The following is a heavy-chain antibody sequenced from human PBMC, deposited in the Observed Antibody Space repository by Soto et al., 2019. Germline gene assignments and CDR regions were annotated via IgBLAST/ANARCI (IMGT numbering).Heavy chain of an antibody. V-gene: IGHV1-18*01. D-gene: IGHD3-10*01. CDR3: ARATSRGEDDC. CDR1: GYTFTSYG. Sequence: QVRLVQSGAEVKKPGASVKVSCKASGYTFTSYGISWVRQAPGQGLEWMGWINVYNGNTNYAQKLQGRVTMTTDTSTRTDYLDRRSLRSDGTAVYFCARATSRGEDDCWGQGTRVTVSS. CDR2: INVYNGNT. J-gene: IGHJ4*02.